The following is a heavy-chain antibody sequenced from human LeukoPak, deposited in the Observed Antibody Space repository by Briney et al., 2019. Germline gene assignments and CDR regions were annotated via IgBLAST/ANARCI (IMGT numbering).Heavy chain of an antibody. CDR1: GFTFSSYG. CDR2: ISGSGGGT. V-gene: IGHV3-23*01. J-gene: IGHJ4*02. CDR3: ARSPQEIFDF. Sequence: GGSLRLSCAASGFTFSSYGMSWVRQAPGKGLEWVSAISGSGGGTYYADSVKGRFTISRDNSKNTLYLQMISLRAEDTAVYYCARSPQEIFDFWGQGTLVTVSS.